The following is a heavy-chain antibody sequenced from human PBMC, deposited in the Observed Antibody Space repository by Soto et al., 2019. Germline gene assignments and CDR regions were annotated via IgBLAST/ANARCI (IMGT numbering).Heavy chain of an antibody. CDR1: GFTFSSYS. CDR3: ARPLWFGESHDAFDI. V-gene: IGHV3-48*01. Sequence: GGSLRLSCAASGFTFSSYSMNWVRQAPGKGLEWVSYISSSSSTIYYADSVKGRFTISRDNAKNSLYLQMNSLRAEDTAVYYCARPLWFGESHDAFDIWGQGTMVTVSS. D-gene: IGHD3-10*01. CDR2: ISSSSSTI. J-gene: IGHJ3*02.